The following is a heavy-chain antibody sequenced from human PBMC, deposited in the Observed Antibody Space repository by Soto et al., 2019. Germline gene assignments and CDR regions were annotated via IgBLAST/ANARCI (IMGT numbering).Heavy chain of an antibody. CDR1: GYTFTTSG. V-gene: IGHV1-18*01. J-gene: IGHJ4*02. CDR2: ITPYNGNT. Sequence: QVQLVQSGAEVQKPGASVKVSCKASGYTFTTSGISWVRQAPGQGLEWMGWITPYNGNTNYIQKLQDRVTMTTDTSTSTAYMELRSLRSDDTAVYYCARLDYDNTGAFDYWGQGTLVTVSS. CDR3: ARLDYDNTGAFDY. D-gene: IGHD3-22*01.